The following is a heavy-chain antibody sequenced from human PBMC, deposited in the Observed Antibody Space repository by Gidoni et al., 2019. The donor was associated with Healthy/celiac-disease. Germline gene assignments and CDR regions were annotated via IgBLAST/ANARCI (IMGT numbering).Heavy chain of an antibody. CDR2: ISGSGGST. Sequence: EVQLLESGGGLVQPGGSLRLSCAASGFTFSSYAMSWVRQAPGKGLEWVSAISGSGGSTYYADSVKGRFTISRDNSKNTLYLQMNSLRAEDTAVYYCATSELELSSFDYWGQGTLVTVSS. D-gene: IGHD1-7*01. J-gene: IGHJ4*02. V-gene: IGHV3-23*01. CDR1: GFTFSSYA. CDR3: ATSELELSSFDY.